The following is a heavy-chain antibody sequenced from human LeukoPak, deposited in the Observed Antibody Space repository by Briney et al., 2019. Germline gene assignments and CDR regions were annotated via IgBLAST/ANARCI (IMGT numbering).Heavy chain of an antibody. Sequence: PGRSLRLFCAASGFTFSKYAMHWVRQAPGKGLEWVAVISYDGSNNYYADSVKGRFTISRDNSKNTLYLQVNSLRAEDTAVYYCARDNYGSDYWGQGTLVTVSS. CDR2: ISYDGSNN. V-gene: IGHV3-30-3*01. CDR3: ARDNYGSDY. D-gene: IGHD3-10*01. CDR1: GFTFSKYA. J-gene: IGHJ4*02.